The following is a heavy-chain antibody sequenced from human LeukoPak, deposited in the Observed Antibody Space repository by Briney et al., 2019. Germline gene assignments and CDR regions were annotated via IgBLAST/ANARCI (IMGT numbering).Heavy chain of an antibody. CDR3: ARDQTGYYGSGSYQE. D-gene: IGHD3-10*01. CDR2: IKQDGSEK. Sequence: SGGSLRLSCAASGLTFSSYWMSWVRQAPGKGLEWVANIKQDGSEKYYVDSVKGRFTISRDNAKNSLYLQMNSLRAEDTAVYYCARDQTGYYGSGSYQEWGQGTLVTVSS. J-gene: IGHJ4*02. CDR1: GLTFSSYW. V-gene: IGHV3-7*03.